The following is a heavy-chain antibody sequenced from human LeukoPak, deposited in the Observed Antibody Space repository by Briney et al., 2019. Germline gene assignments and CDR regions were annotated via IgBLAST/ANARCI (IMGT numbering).Heavy chain of an antibody. V-gene: IGHV4-38-2*02. J-gene: IGHJ4*02. Sequence: SETLSLTCTVSGYSISSGYYWGWIRQPPGKGLEWIGSIYHSGSTYYNPSLKSRVTISVDTSKNQFSLRLSFVTAADTAVYYCARSDYDSSGYYYGYYFDYWGQGTLVTVSS. CDR1: GYSISSGYY. CDR3: ARSDYDSSGYYYGYYFDY. CDR2: IYHSGST. D-gene: IGHD3-22*01.